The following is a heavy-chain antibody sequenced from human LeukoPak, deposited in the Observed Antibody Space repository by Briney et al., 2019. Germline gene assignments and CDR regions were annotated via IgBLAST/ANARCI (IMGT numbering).Heavy chain of an antibody. CDR3: AKGAFSGSTKGSFDY. Sequence: GGSLRLSCAASGFTFDDYTMHWVRQAPGKGLEWVSLIAWNGGSTYYADYVKGRFTISRDNSKNSLYLQMNSLRTEDTALYYCAKGAFSGSTKGSFDYWGQGTLVTVSS. CDR2: IAWNGGST. D-gene: IGHD1-26*01. J-gene: IGHJ4*02. CDR1: GFTFDDYT. V-gene: IGHV3-43*01.